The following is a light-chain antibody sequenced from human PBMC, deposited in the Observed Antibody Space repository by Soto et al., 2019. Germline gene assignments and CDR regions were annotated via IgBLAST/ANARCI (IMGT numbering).Light chain of an antibody. CDR3: AAWDDSLNGYV. Sequence: QSVLTQPPSASGTPGRRVTISCSGSSSNIGSNTVNWYQQLPGTAPKLLIYSINHRPSGVPDRFSGSKSGTSASLAISGLQSEDEADYYCAAWDDSLNGYVFGTGTKVTVL. CDR1: SSNIGSNT. CDR2: SIN. V-gene: IGLV1-44*01. J-gene: IGLJ1*01.